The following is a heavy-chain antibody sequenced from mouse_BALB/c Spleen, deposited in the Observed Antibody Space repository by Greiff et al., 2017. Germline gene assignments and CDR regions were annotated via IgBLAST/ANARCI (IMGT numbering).Heavy chain of an antibody. D-gene: IGHD2-3*01. J-gene: IGHJ3*01. CDR1: GYTFTDYN. Sequence: EVQRVESGPELVKPGASVKIPCKASGYTFTDYNMDWVKQSHGKSLEWIGDINPNNGGTIYNQKFKGKATLTVDKSSSTAYMELRSLTSEDTAVYYCARDGSAWFAYWGQGTLVTVSA. CDR3: ARDGSAWFAY. V-gene: IGHV1-18*01. CDR2: INPNNGGT.